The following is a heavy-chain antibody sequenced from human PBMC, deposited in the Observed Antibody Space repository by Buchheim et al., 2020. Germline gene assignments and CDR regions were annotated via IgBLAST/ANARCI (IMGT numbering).Heavy chain of an antibody. J-gene: IGHJ4*02. CDR1: GGSISSSNW. CDR3: ARDTAMVGGYFDY. V-gene: IGHV4-4*02. CDR2: IYHSGST. Sequence: QVQLQESGPGLVKPSGTLSLTCAVSGGSISSSNWWSWVRQPPGKELVWIGEIYHSGSTNYNPSLKSRVTISLDKANNQFSLKLSSVTAADTAVYYCARDTAMVGGYFDYWGQGTL. D-gene: IGHD5-18*01.